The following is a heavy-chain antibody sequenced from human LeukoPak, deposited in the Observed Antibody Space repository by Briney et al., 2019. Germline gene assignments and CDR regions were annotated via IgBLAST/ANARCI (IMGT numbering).Heavy chain of an antibody. J-gene: IGHJ4*02. CDR3: AKHQVRSHDY. V-gene: IGHV3-23*01. CDR2: ISSGGDNT. Sequence: SGGSLRLSCAASGFTFNSYHMSWVRQAPGKGLDWVSAISSGGDNTWYSDSVKGRFTISRDNSKSTLYLQMSNLRAEDTAVYYCAKHQVRSHDYWGQGTLVTVSS. CDR1: GFTFNSYH.